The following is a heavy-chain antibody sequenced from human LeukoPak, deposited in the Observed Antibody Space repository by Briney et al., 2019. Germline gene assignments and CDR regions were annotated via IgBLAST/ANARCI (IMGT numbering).Heavy chain of an antibody. D-gene: IGHD6-19*01. J-gene: IGHJ3*02. CDR3: AKDPVTVAADAFDI. Sequence: PGGSLRLSCAASGFTFSSYAMSWVRQAPGKGLEWVSAISGIGGSTYYADPVKGRITIYRKNAKNPLYLQMNRLRAEDTAVYYCAKDPVTVAADAFDIWGQGTMVTVSS. CDR1: GFTFSSYA. V-gene: IGHV3-23*01. CDR2: ISGIGGST.